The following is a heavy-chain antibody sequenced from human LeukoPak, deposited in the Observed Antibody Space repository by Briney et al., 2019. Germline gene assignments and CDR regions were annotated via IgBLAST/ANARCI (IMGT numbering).Heavy chain of an antibody. J-gene: IGHJ4*02. Sequence: ASVKVSCKASGYTFTGYYMHWVRQAPGQGLEWMGRIDPNSGGTNYAQKFQGRVTMTRDTSISTAYMELSRLRSDDTAVYYCARELEYSSSSGEFDYWGQGTLVTVSS. CDR2: IDPNSGGT. D-gene: IGHD6-6*01. CDR3: ARELEYSSSSGEFDY. CDR1: GYTFTGYY. V-gene: IGHV1-2*06.